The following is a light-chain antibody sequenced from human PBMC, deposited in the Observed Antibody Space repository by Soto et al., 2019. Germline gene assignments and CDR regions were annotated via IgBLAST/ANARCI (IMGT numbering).Light chain of an antibody. V-gene: IGKV3-20*01. Sequence: EIVLTQSPGTLSLSPWERATLSCRASQSFNSIYLAWYQQKPGQAPRLLIYGASSRATGIPDRFSGSGSGTDFTLTISRLEPEDFAVYYCHQYGSSPWTFGQGTKVDIK. CDR1: QSFNSIY. J-gene: IGKJ1*01. CDR3: HQYGSSPWT. CDR2: GAS.